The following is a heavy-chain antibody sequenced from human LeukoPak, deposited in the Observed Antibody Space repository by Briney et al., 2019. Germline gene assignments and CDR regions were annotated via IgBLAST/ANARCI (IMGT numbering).Heavy chain of an antibody. D-gene: IGHD6-6*01. V-gene: IGHV3-30*04. CDR3: ARDTIAALDY. CDR1: GFTFSSYA. CDR2: ISYDGSNK. Sequence: PGGSLRLSCAASGFTFSSYAMHWVRQAPGKGLEWVAVISYDGSNKYYADSVKGRFTISRDNSKNTLYLQMNSLRAKDTAVYYCARDTIAALDYWGQGTLVTVSS. J-gene: IGHJ4*02.